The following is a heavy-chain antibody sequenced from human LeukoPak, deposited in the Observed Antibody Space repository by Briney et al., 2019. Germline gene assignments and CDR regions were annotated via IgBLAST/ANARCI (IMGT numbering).Heavy chain of an antibody. J-gene: IGHJ4*02. V-gene: IGHV4-39*07. CDR3: ARVPTLYYFDY. CDR1: GASINRSSFY. D-gene: IGHD2/OR15-2a*01. Sequence: SETLSLTCTVSGASINRSSFYWAWIRQPPGKGLEWIGEINHSGSTNYNPSLKSRVTISVDTSKNQFSLKLSSVTAADTAVYYCARVPTLYYFDYWGQGTLVTVSS. CDR2: INHSGST.